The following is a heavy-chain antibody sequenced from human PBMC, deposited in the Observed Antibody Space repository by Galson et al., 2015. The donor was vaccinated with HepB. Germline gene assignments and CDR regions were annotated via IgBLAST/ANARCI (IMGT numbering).Heavy chain of an antibody. V-gene: IGHV3-21*01. D-gene: IGHD6-6*01. CDR1: GFTFTSYS. Sequence: SLRLSCAASGFTFTSYSMNWVRQAPGKGLEWVSSIGSSSGYIYYADSVKGRFTISRDNAKNSLYLQMNSLRAEDTAVYYCARDGSSSSGDVWGKGTTVTVSS. J-gene: IGHJ6*04. CDR3: ARDGSSSSGDV. CDR2: IGSSSGYI.